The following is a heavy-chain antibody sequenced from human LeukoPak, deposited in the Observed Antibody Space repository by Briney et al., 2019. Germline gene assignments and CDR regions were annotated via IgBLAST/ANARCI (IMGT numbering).Heavy chain of an antibody. Sequence: ASVKVSCKTSGYTFTSYGISWVRQAPGQGLEWMGWISSSKGNTNYAQKLQGRVTMTTDTSTSTAYMELRSLRSDDTAVYYCARGGFTLRYFDWLGYWGQGTLVTVSS. CDR3: ARGGFTLRYFDWLGY. CDR1: GYTFTSYG. J-gene: IGHJ4*02. D-gene: IGHD3-9*01. CDR2: ISSSKGNT. V-gene: IGHV1-18*01.